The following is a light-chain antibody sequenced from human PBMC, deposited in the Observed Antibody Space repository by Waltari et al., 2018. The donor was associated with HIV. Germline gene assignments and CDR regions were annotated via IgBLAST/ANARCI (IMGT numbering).Light chain of an antibody. CDR2: DAS. CDR3: QQYENLPYS. J-gene: IGKJ2*03. CDR1: QDISNY. Sequence: DIQMTQSPSSLSASVGDRVTITCQASQDISNYLNWYQQKPGKAPKLLIYDASNLETGVPSRFSGSGSGTDFTFTISSLQPEDIATYYCQQYENLPYSFGQGTKLEIK. V-gene: IGKV1-33*01.